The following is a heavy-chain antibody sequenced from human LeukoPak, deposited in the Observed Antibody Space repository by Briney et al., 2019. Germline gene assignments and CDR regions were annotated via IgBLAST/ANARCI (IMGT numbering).Heavy chain of an antibody. CDR3: ARAGLLWFGELPDY. CDR2: IYYSGST. J-gene: IGHJ4*02. D-gene: IGHD3-10*01. Sequence: PSETLSLTCTVSGGSISSSSYYWSWIRQPPGKGLEWIGYIYYSGSTNYNPSLKSRVTISVDTSKNQFSLKLSSVTAADTAVYYCARAGLLWFGELPDYWGQGTLVTVSS. V-gene: IGHV4-61*01. CDR1: GGSISSSSYY.